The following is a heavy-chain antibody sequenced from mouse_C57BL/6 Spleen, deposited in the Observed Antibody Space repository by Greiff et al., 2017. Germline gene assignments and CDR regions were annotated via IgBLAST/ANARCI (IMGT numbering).Heavy chain of an antibody. CDR1: GYNFTSYW. Sequence: QVQLQQPGAELVKPGASVKLSCKASGYNFTSYWMQWVKQRPGQGLEWIGEIDPSDSYTNYNQKFKGKATLTVDTSSSTAYMQLSSRGSEDSAVYYCARTTTVVAHYAMDYWGQGTSVTVSS. V-gene: IGHV1-50*01. CDR3: ARTTTVVAHYAMDY. J-gene: IGHJ4*01. CDR2: IDPSDSYT. D-gene: IGHD1-1*01.